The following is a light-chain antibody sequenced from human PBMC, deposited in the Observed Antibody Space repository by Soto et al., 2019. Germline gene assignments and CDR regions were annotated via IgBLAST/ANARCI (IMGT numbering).Light chain of an antibody. J-gene: IGLJ1*01. V-gene: IGLV3-21*04. Sequence: SYELTQPPSVSVAPGKTARITCGGNNIGSKSVHWYQQKPGQAPVLVIYYDSDRPSGIPERFSGSNSGNTVTLTISRVEAGDEADYYCQVWDSSSDPFGTGTKLTVL. CDR3: QVWDSSSDP. CDR2: YDS. CDR1: NIGSKS.